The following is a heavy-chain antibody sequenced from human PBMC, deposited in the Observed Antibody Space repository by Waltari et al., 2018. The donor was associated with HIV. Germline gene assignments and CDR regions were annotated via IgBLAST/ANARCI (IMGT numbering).Heavy chain of an antibody. CDR2: IKSGAEGGTT. J-gene: IGHJ4*02. D-gene: IGHD3-22*01. V-gene: IGHV3-15*01. CDR3: TTLWYSYDSTDY. CDR1: GIPCRNAW. Sequence: EVQLVESGGGLVKPGGSLRLSGAASGIPCRNAWLSWVRQAQGKGLEWVGRIKSGAEGGTTDYAAAVKGRFTISRDDSKHTLYLQMDSLKTEDTAVYYCTTLWYSYDSTDYWGQGTLVTVSS.